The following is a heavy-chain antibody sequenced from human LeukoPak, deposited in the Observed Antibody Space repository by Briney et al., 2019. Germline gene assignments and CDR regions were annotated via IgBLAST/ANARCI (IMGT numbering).Heavy chain of an antibody. D-gene: IGHD2-15*01. J-gene: IGHJ5*02. CDR3: ARDRADCSGGSCYSYWFDP. CDR1: GYTFTSYD. V-gene: IGHV1-8*03. CDR2: MNPNSGNT. Sequence: ASMKVSCKASGYTFTSYDINRVRQATGQGLEWMGWMNPNSGNTGYAQKFQGRVTITRNTSISTAYMELSSLRSEDTAVYYCARDRADCSGGSCYSYWFDPWGQGTLVTVSS.